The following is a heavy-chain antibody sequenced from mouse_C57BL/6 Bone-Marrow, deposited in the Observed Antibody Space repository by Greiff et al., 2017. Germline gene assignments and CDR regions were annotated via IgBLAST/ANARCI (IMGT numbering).Heavy chain of an antibody. Sequence: QVQLQQSGAELVRPGTSVKMSCKASGYTFTNYWIGWAKQRPGHGLEWIGDIYPGGGYTKYNEKFKGKATLTADKSSSTAYMQFSSLTSEDSAIYYCARSTVVANWYFDVWGTGTTVTVSS. CDR1: GYTFTNYW. CDR3: ARSTVVANWYFDV. V-gene: IGHV1-63*01. J-gene: IGHJ1*03. CDR2: IYPGGGYT. D-gene: IGHD1-1*01.